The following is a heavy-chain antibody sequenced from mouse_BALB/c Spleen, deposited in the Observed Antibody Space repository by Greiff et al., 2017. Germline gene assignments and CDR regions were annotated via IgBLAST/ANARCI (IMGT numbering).Heavy chain of an antibody. D-gene: IGHD2-2*01. J-gene: IGHJ2*01. Sequence: EVQRVESGGGLVQPGGSRKLSCAASGFTFSSFGMHWVRQAPEKGLEWVAYISSGSSTIYYADTVKGRFTISRDNPKNTLFLQMTSLRSEDTAMYYCARAEGLRRSFDYWGQGTTLTVSS. CDR3: ARAEGLRRSFDY. CDR2: ISSGSSTI. CDR1: GFTFSSFG. V-gene: IGHV5-17*02.